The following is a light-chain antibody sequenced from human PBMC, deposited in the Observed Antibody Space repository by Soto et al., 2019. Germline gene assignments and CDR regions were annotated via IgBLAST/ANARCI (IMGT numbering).Light chain of an antibody. J-gene: IGKJ1*01. CDR2: KAS. CDR1: QTISSW. Sequence: DIQMTQSPSTLSGSVGDRVTITCRASQTISSWLAWYQQKPGKAPKLLIYKASTLKSGVPSRFSGSGSGTEFTLTISSRQPDDFASYYCLHYDSYSEAFGHGNKVYLK. CDR3: LHYDSYSEA. V-gene: IGKV1-5*03.